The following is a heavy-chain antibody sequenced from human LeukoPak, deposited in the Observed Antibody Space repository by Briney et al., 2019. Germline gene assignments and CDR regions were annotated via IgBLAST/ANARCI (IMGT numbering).Heavy chain of an antibody. J-gene: IGHJ4*02. CDR3: AGGLGSYSGVDY. CDR2: INPNSGGT. V-gene: IGHV1-2*02. D-gene: IGHD1-26*01. Sequence: ASVKVSCKASGYTFTSYAMNWVRQAPGQGLEWMGWINPNSGGTNYAQQFQGRVTMTRDTSIGTAYMELSSLRSEDTAVYYCAGGLGSYSGVDYWGQGTLVTVSS. CDR1: GYTFTSYA.